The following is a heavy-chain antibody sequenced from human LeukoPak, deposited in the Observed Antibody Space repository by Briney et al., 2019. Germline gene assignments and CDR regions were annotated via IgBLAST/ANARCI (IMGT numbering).Heavy chain of an antibody. J-gene: IGHJ4*02. CDR3: ARDLRSSGYYAFDY. V-gene: IGHV3-30*04. Sequence: GGSLRLSCAASGFTFSSYAMHWVRQAPGKGLEWVAVISYDGSSKYYADSVKGRFTISRDNAKNSLYLQMNSLRAEDTAVYYCARDLRSSGYYAFDYWGQGTLVTVSS. CDR1: GFTFSSYA. D-gene: IGHD3-22*01. CDR2: ISYDGSSK.